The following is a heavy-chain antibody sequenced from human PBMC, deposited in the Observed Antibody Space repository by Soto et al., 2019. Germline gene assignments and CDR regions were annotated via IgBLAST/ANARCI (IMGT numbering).Heavy chain of an antibody. V-gene: IGHV4-34*02. CDR1: GGSFAEYF. Sequence: QVALQQWGAGLLKPSQTLSLTCGVSGGSFAEYFWTWIRLTPGQGLEWIGEVHHSGTSYYNPSLKSRLAVSVDTSKSQVSLTLTSVPAADTGVYYCARRKDSSRYFYGMDVWGQGTTVVVS. J-gene: IGHJ6*02. CDR2: VHHSGTS. CDR3: ARRKDSSRYFYGMDV. D-gene: IGHD6-13*01.